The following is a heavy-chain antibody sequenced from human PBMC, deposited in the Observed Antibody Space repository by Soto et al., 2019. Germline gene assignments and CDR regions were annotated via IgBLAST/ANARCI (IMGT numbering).Heavy chain of an antibody. J-gene: IGHJ4*02. V-gene: IGHV3-21*01. Sequence: GGSLILSCAASGFTFSSYSMNWVRQAPGKGLEWVSSISSSSSYIYYADSVKGRFTISRDNAKNSLYLQMNSLRAEDTAVYYCARSPPVDFWSGYYNDYWGQGTLVTVSS. CDR3: ARSPPVDFWSGYYNDY. CDR1: GFTFSSYS. D-gene: IGHD3-3*01. CDR2: ISSSSSYI.